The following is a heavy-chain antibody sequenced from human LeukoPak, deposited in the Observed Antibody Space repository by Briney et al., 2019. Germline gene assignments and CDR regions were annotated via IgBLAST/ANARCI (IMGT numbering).Heavy chain of an antibody. CDR1: GYSISSTYY. CDR2: VFHSGNT. D-gene: IGHD6-6*01. CDR3: ARDRSVGVLPAPPFDF. V-gene: IGHV4-38-2*02. J-gene: IGHJ4*02. Sequence: PSETLSLTCTDSGYSISSTYYWGWSRQPPGKGLEWVGSVFHSGNTYYNPSLKSRLTISADTSKNQFSLTLTSVTAADTAVYYCARDRSVGVLPAPPFDFWGQGTLVTVSS.